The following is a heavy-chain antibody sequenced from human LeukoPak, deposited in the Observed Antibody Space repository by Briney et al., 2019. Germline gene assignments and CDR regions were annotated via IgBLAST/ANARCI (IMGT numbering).Heavy chain of an antibody. CDR1: GYTFTSYA. J-gene: IGHJ5*02. V-gene: IGHV1-3*01. CDR2: INAGNGNT. CDR3: ARVDLSGSSRRGWFDP. D-gene: IGHD1-26*01. Sequence: ASVKVSCKASGYTFTSYAMHWVRQAPGQRLEWMGWINAGNGNTKYSQKFQGRVTITRDTSASTAYMELSSLRSEDTAVYYCARVDLSGSSRRGWFDPWGQETLVTVSS.